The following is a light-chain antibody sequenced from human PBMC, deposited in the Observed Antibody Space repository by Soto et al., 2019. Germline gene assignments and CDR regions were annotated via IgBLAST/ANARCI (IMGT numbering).Light chain of an antibody. CDR1: QSVSNNY. V-gene: IGKV3-20*01. CDR3: QQYGSSGT. J-gene: IGKJ1*01. Sequence: ILMTQSPGTLSLSPGERATLSCRASQSVSNNYLAWYQQKPGQAPRLLIYGASNRATGIPDRFSGSGSGTDFTLTISRLEPGDFAVYYCQQYGSSGTFGQGTKVDI. CDR2: GAS.